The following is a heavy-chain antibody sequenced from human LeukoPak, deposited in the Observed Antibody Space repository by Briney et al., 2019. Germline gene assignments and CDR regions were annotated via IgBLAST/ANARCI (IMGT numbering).Heavy chain of an antibody. CDR1: GVSFDDFA. J-gene: IGHJ4*02. D-gene: IGHD6-19*01. Sequence: PGGSLRLSCAASGVSFDDFAMHWVRQAPGKGLEWVSGISWNSGSIGYADSVKGRFTVSRDNAKNSLYLQMNSLRAEDTALYYCAKDMAGGIAVAGTGFDYWGQGTLVTVSS. CDR3: AKDMAGGIAVAGTGFDY. CDR2: ISWNSGSI. V-gene: IGHV3-9*01.